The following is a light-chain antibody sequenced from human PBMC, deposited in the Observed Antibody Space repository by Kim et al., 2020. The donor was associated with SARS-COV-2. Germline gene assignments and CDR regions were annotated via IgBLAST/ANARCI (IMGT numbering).Light chain of an antibody. V-gene: IGKV3-15*01. CDR1: QTINNK. J-gene: IGKJ1*01. Sequence: SPGERATLSCRASQTINNKLDWYQQKPGQAPRLRIYDATTMATGVPARFIGSGSETDFTLTISSLQSEDFAVYYCQQSNDWPPLTFGQGTKVDIK. CDR3: QQSNDWPPLT. CDR2: DAT.